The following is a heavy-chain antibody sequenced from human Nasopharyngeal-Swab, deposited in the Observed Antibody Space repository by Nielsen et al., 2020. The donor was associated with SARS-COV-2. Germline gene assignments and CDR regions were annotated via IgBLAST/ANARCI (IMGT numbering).Heavy chain of an antibody. V-gene: IGHV3-11*06. D-gene: IGHD1-26*01. CDR1: GFTFSDYY. Sequence: GSLRLSCAASGFTFSDYYMSWIRQAPGKGLEWVSYISSSYDYTNYADSVKGRFTISRDNAKNSLYLQMNSLRADDTAVYYCARLRSGTYGGDYWGQGALVTVSS. CDR2: ISSSYDYT. CDR3: ARLRSGTYGGDY. J-gene: IGHJ4*02.